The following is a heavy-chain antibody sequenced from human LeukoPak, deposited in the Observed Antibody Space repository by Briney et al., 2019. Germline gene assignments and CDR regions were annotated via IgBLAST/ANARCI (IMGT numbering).Heavy chain of an antibody. CDR3: ARGVDN. V-gene: IGHV3-48*01. Sequence: GGSLRLSCAASGFTFSSYSMNWVRQAPGKGLEWVSYISSSSSSIYYADSVKGRFTMSRDNAKNSLYLQMNSQRVEDTAVYYCARGVDNWGQGTLVTVSS. CDR2: ISSSSSSI. J-gene: IGHJ4*02. CDR1: GFTFSSYS.